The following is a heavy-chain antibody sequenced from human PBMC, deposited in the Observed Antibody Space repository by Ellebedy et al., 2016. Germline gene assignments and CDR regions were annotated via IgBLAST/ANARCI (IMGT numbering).Heavy chain of an antibody. CDR2: ISGSGAST. CDR3: AKDPQTRPGSWDY. CDR1: GFTFSSNT. J-gene: IGHJ4*02. D-gene: IGHD7-27*01. V-gene: IGHV3-23*01. Sequence: GGSLRLSCAASGFTFSSNTMHWVRQAPGKGLEWVSSISGSGASTYYADSVKGRFTISRDNSKNTLSLQMNSLRAEDTATYYCAKDPQTRPGSWDYWGQGTLVTVSS.